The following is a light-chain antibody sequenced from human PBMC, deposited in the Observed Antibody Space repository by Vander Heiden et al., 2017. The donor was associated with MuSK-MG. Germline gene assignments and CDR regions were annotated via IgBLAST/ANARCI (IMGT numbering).Light chain of an antibody. CDR1: QGISNY. CDR2: GAS. Sequence: DVQMTPSPSSLSAFVGDRVTITCRASQGISNYLAWYQQKPGKGPKLLIYGASTVESGVPSRFSGSGSGAEFTLTISSLQPEDVATYYCQKYYSTPPTFGGGTKVXIK. CDR3: QKYYSTPPT. J-gene: IGKJ4*01. V-gene: IGKV1-27*01.